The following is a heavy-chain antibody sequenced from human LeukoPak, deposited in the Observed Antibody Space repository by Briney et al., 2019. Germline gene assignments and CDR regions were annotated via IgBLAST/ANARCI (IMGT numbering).Heavy chain of an antibody. D-gene: IGHD4-17*01. CDR3: ARVDYEVDY. CDR2: IYYSGST. Sequence: PSETLSLTCTVSGGSISSSSYYWGWIRQPQGKGLEWIGSIYYSGSTYYNPSLKSRVTISVDTSKNQFSLKLSSVTAADTAVYYCARVDYEVDYWGQGTLVTVSS. CDR1: GGSISSSSYY. V-gene: IGHV4-39*01. J-gene: IGHJ4*02.